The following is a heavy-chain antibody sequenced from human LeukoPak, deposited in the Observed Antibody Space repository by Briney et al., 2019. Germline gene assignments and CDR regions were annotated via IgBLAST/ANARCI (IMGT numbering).Heavy chain of an antibody. CDR3: ARIRYSSSWYDINFDY. D-gene: IGHD6-13*01. J-gene: IGHJ4*02. CDR1: GFTFSSYW. V-gene: IGHV3-7*01. Sequence: GGSLRLSCAASGFTFSSYWMSWVRQAPGKGLEWVANIKQDGSEKYYVDSVKGRFTISRDNAKNSLCLQMNSLRAEDTAVYYCARIRYSSSWYDINFDYWGQGTLVTVSS. CDR2: IKQDGSEK.